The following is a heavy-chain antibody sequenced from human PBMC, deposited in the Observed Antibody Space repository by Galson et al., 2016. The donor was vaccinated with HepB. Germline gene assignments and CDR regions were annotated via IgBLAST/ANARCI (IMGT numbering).Heavy chain of an antibody. CDR3: ARDVVGAAFDS. J-gene: IGHJ4*02. CDR2: IGRSGSPI. Sequence: SLRLSCAASGLTFSSYEMSWVRQGPGKGLEWVSYIGRSGSPIYYADSAQGRFTISRDNAKNSLYLQMNGLRAEDTAVYYCARDVVGAAFDSWGQGTLVTVSS. D-gene: IGHD1-26*01. CDR1: GLTFSSYE. V-gene: IGHV3-48*03.